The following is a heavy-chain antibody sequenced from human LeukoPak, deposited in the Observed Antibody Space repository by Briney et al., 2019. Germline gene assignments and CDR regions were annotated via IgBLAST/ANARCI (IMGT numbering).Heavy chain of an antibody. D-gene: IGHD6-19*01. Sequence: GESLKIYCNGSGYGFPNYWIGWLGQMPGKGLEWMGIIYPADSDARYSPSFQGQVTLSADKSISTAYLQWSSLKASDTAMYYCARSSGSGWSFFDYWGQGTLVTVSS. CDR2: IYPADSDA. J-gene: IGHJ4*02. CDR1: GYGFPNYW. V-gene: IGHV5-51*01. CDR3: ARSSGSGWSFFDY.